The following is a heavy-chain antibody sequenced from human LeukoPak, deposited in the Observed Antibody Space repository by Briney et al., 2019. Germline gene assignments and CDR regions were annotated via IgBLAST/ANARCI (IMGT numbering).Heavy chain of an antibody. Sequence: ASVKVSCKASGYTFTSYDINWVRQATGQELEWMGWMNSNSGNTGYAQKFQGRVTITRNTSIRTAYMELSSLRSEDTAVYYCARYSKAPFDPWGQGTLVTVSS. CDR3: ARYSKAPFDP. CDR1: GYTFTSYD. J-gene: IGHJ5*02. CDR2: MNSNSGNT. V-gene: IGHV1-8*03. D-gene: IGHD2-15*01.